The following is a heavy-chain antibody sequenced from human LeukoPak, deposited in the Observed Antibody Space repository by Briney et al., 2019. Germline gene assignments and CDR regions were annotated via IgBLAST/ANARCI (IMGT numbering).Heavy chain of an antibody. D-gene: IGHD3-3*01. Sequence: PSETLSLTCTVSGGSISSYYWSWIRQPPGKGLEWIGYIYYSGSTNYNPSLKSRVTISVDTSKNQFSLKLSSVTAADTAVYYCARDAVDYDFWSGYYLYGWFDPWGQGTLVTVSS. CDR3: ARDAVDYDFWSGYYLYGWFDP. CDR1: GGSISSYY. J-gene: IGHJ5*02. V-gene: IGHV4-59*01. CDR2: IYYSGST.